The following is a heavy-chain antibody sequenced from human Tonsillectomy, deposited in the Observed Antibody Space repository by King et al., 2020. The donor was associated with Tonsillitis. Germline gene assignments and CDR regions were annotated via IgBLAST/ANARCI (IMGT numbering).Heavy chain of an antibody. CDR3: ARWFGAFDY. CDR2: ISYDGSNK. V-gene: IGHV3-30-3*01. Sequence: VQLVESGGGVVQPGRSLRLSCAASGFTFSSYAMHWVRQAPGKGLEWVAVISYDGSNKYSADSVKGRFTISRDNSKNTLYLQMNSLRAEDTAVYYCARWFGAFDYWGQGTLVTVSS. J-gene: IGHJ4*02. CDR1: GFTFSSYA. D-gene: IGHD3-10*01.